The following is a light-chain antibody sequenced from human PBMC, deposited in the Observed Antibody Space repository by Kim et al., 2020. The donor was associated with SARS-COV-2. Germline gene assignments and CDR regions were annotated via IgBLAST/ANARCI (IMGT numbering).Light chain of an antibody. CDR2: VESSGSY. CDR3: ETWDSNIPVV. Sequence: QPVLTQSSSASASLGSSVKLTCTLSSGHSSYIIAWHQQQPGKAPRYLMKVESSGSYKKGSGVPDRFSGSSSGADRYLTISNLQSEDEADYYCETWDSNIPVVFGGGTQLTVL. J-gene: IGLJ2*01. V-gene: IGLV4-60*03. CDR1: SGHSSYI.